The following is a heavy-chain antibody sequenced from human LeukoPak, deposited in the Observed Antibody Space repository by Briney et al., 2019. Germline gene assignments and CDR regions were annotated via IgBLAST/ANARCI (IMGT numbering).Heavy chain of an antibody. D-gene: IGHD3-16*01. J-gene: IGHJ4*02. Sequence: ASVTVSYTASGYTFTNFDITWVRQAPGQGLEWMAWISPYNGNTFHAQKLQGRVTITTDTSTSTAYMELRSLRSDDAAMYYCARHGGLGNFFDLDYWGQGTLVTVSS. CDR1: GYTFTNFD. V-gene: IGHV1-18*04. CDR2: ISPYNGNT. CDR3: ARHGGLGNFFDLDY.